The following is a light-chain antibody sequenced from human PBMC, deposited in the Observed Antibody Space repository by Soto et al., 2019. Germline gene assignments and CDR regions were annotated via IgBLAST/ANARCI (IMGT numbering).Light chain of an antibody. CDR2: EVS. V-gene: IGLV2-14*01. CDR3: SSYTSSSTLDWV. Sequence: QPVLTQPASVSGSPGQSITISCTGTSSDVGGYNYVSWYQQHPGKAPKLMIYEVSNRPSGVSNRFSGSKSGNTASLTISGLQAEDEADYYCSSYTSSSTLDWVFGGGTKVTVL. CDR1: SSDVGGYNY. J-gene: IGLJ3*02.